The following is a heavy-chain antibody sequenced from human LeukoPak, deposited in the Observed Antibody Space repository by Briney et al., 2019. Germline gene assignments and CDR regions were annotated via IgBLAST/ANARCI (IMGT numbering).Heavy chain of an antibody. CDR1: GFTFSSFA. J-gene: IGHJ4*02. Sequence: RGCLRLSCAVSGFTFSSFAMTWVSPAPRKGLEWVSAISGSGGSTYYADSVKGRFTISRDNSKNTLYLQMNSLRAEDTAVYYCAKAERWGTAMGIFDYWGQGTLVTVSS. CDR2: ISGSGGST. V-gene: IGHV3-23*01. D-gene: IGHD5-18*01. CDR3: AKAERWGTAMGIFDY.